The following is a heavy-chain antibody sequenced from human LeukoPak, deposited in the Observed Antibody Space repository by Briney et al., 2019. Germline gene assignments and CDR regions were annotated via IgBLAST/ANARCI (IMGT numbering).Heavy chain of an antibody. CDR1: GFTFSSYW. D-gene: IGHD5-24*01. CDR2: IKQDGSEK. J-gene: IGHJ6*02. Sequence: PGGSLRLSCAASGFTFSSYWMSWVRQAPGKGLEWVANIKQDGSEKYYVDSVKGRFTISRDNAKNSLYLQMNSLRAEDTAVYYCARAQRWLQFPYGMDVWGQGTTVTVSS. CDR3: ARAQRWLQFPYGMDV. V-gene: IGHV3-7*03.